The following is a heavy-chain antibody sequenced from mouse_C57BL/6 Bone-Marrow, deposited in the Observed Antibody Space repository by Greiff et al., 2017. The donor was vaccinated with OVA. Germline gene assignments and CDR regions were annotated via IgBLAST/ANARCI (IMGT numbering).Heavy chain of an antibody. J-gene: IGHJ2*01. V-gene: IGHV1-19*01. D-gene: IGHD2-5*01. CDR3: ARGAYYSNPYYFDY. Sequence: EVQLQQSGPVLVKPGASVKMSCKASGYTFTDYYMNWVKQSHGKSLEWIGVINPYNGGTSYNQKFKGKATLTVDKSSSTAYMELNSLTSEDSAVYYCARGAYYSNPYYFDYWGQGTTLTVSS. CDR2: INPYNGGT. CDR1: GYTFTDYY.